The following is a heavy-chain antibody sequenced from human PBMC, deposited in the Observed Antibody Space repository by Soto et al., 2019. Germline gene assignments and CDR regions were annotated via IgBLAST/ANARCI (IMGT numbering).Heavy chain of an antibody. V-gene: IGHV1-69*06. CDR1: GGTLSSYA. CDR3: ARRTLGWELLTPYYYYYGMDV. J-gene: IGHJ6*02. CDR2: IIPIFGTA. Sequence: SVKVSCKASGGTLSSYAISWVRQAPGQGLEWMGGIIPIFGTANYAQKFQGRVTITADKSTSTAYMELSSLRSEDTAVYYCARRTLGWELLTPYYYYYGMDVWGQGTTVTVSS. D-gene: IGHD1-26*01.